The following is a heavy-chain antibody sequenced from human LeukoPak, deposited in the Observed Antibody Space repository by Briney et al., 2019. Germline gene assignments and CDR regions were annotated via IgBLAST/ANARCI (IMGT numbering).Heavy chain of an antibody. V-gene: IGHV1-69*13. Sequence: SVKVSCKASGGTFSSYAISWVRQAPGQGLEWMGGIIPIFGTANYAQKFQGRVTITADESTSTAYMEPSSLRSEDTAVYYCARSSKTSAIFGVVIIGRGTFNWFDPWGQGTLVTVSS. CDR2: IIPIFGTA. CDR1: GGTFSSYA. CDR3: ARSSKTSAIFGVVIIGRGTFNWFDP. J-gene: IGHJ5*02. D-gene: IGHD3-3*01.